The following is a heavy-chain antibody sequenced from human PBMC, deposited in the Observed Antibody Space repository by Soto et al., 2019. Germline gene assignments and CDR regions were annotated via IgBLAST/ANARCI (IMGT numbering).Heavy chain of an antibody. D-gene: IGHD6-19*01. V-gene: IGHV4-30-2*01. CDR2: IYHSGST. CDR1: GGSISSGGYS. Sequence: PSETLSLTCAVSGGSISSGGYSWSWIRQPPGKGLEWIGYIYHSGSTYYNPSLKSRVTISVDTSKNQFSLKLSSVTAADTAVYYCARHFPIAVAGTSTLFSWFDPWGQGTLVTVSS. J-gene: IGHJ5*02. CDR3: ARHFPIAVAGTSTLFSWFDP.